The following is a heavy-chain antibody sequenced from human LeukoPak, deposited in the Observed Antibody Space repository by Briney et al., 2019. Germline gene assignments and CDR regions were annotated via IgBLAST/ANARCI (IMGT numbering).Heavy chain of an antibody. J-gene: IGHJ4*02. Sequence: GGFLRLSCAASGLTFSNYAMSWVRQAPGKGLEWVSSMSGSGGSTYYADSVKGRFTISRDNSKNTLYLQMDNLRAEDTALYYCAKNQGQWLVPVDYWGQGTLVTVSS. D-gene: IGHD6-19*01. CDR1: GLTFSNYA. CDR2: MSGSGGST. CDR3: AKNQGQWLVPVDY. V-gene: IGHV3-23*01.